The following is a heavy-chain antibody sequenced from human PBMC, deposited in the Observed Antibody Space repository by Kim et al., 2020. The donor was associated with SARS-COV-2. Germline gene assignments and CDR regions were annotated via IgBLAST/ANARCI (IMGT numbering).Heavy chain of an antibody. CDR3: ARAPIDSSWLGDYYYYGMAV. CDR2: INHSGST. CDR1: GGSFSGYY. D-gene: IGHD3-22*01. J-gene: IGHJ6*02. V-gene: IGHV4-34*01. Sequence: SETLSLTCAVYGGSFSGYYWSWIRQPPGKGLEWIGEINHSGSTNYNPSLKSRVTISVDTSKNQFSLKLSSVTAADTAVHYCARAPIDSSWLGDYYYYGMAVWGQGTTVTVS.